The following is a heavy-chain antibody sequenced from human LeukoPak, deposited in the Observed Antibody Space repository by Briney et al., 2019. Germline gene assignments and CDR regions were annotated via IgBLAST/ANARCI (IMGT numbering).Heavy chain of an antibody. D-gene: IGHD6-19*01. Sequence: GRSLRLSCVTSGFTFSTCCMQWVRQAPGRGLEWVAMISHDGTTTHHADSVRGRFTVSRDTSKNTLYLQMDSLRDEDTAVYHCAKDLHSSGWYNYFDPWGQGTLVTVSS. CDR3: AKDLHSSGWYNYFDP. J-gene: IGHJ5*02. CDR1: GFTFSTCC. V-gene: IGHV3-30*18. CDR2: ISHDGTTT.